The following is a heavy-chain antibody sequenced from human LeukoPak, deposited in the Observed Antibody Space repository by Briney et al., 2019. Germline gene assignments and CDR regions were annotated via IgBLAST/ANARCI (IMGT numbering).Heavy chain of an antibody. V-gene: IGHV4-34*01. CDR3: ARDASGYSYGRFDY. D-gene: IGHD5-18*01. Sequence: SETLSLTCAVYGGSFSGYYWSWIRQPPGKGLEWIGEINHSGSTNYNPSLKSRVTISVDTSKNQFSLKLSSVTAADTAVYYCARDASGYSYGRFDYWGQGTLVTVSS. J-gene: IGHJ4*02. CDR1: GGSFSGYY. CDR2: INHSGST.